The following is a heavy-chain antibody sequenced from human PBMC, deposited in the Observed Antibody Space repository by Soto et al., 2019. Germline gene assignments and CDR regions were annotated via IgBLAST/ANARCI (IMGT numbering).Heavy chain of an antibody. D-gene: IGHD4-17*01. CDR1: GYSFTSYW. CDR2: IYPGDSDT. J-gene: IGHJ6*02. V-gene: IGHV5-51*01. CDR3: ASSSYGGHYHYYYGLAV. Sequence: PGESLKISCKGSGYSFTSYWIGWVRQMPGKGLEWMGIIYPGDSDTRYSPSFQGQVTISADKSISTAYLQWSSLKASDTAMYYCASSSYGGHYHYYYGLAVWGQGTTVTVSS.